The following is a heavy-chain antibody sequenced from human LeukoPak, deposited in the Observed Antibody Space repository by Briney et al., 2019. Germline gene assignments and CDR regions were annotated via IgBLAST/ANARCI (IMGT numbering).Heavy chain of an antibody. Sequence: RAGGSLRLSCAASGFTFDDYGMSWVRQAPGKGLEWVSGINWNGGSTGYADSVKGRFTISRDNAKNSLYLQMNSLRAEDTALYYCARVAGYCSSTSCYNWFDPWGQGTLVTVSS. D-gene: IGHD2-2*01. J-gene: IGHJ5*02. V-gene: IGHV3-20*04. CDR3: ARVAGYCSSTSCYNWFDP. CDR1: GFTFDDYG. CDR2: INWNGGST.